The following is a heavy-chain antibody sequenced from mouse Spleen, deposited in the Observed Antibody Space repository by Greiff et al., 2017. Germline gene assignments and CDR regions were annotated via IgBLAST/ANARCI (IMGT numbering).Heavy chain of an antibody. CDR2: ISSGGGNT. D-gene: IGHD2-14*01. CDR1: GFTFSSYA. CDR3: ARHRYAYAMDY. V-gene: IGHV5-9*01. J-gene: IGHJ4*01. Sequence: EVMLVESGGGLVKLGGSLKLSCAASGFTFSSYAMSWVRQTPEKRLEWVATISSGGGNTYYPDSVKGRFTISRDNAKNTLYLQMSSLKSEDTAMYYCARHRYAYAMDYWGQGTSVTVSS.